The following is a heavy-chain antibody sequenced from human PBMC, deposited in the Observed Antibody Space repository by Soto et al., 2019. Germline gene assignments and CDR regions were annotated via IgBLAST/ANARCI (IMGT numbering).Heavy chain of an antibody. D-gene: IGHD2-15*01. V-gene: IGHV4-30-2*01. CDR1: GGSISSGGYS. J-gene: IGHJ4*02. CDR3: ARVVVAAPYYFDY. Sequence: QLQLQESGSGLVKPSQTLSLTCAVSGGSISSGGYSWSWIRQTPGKGLEWIGYIYPSGSTYYNPSLKSRVTISVDRSENQFSLELSSLTAADTTVYYCARVVVAAPYYFDYWGQGTLVTVSS. CDR2: IYPSGST.